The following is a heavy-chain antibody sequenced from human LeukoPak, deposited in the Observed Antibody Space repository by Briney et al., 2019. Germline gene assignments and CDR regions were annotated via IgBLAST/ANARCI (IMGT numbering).Heavy chain of an antibody. Sequence: SGPTLVKPTQTLTLTCTFSGFSLSTSGMCVSWIRQPPGKALEWLARIDWDDDKYYSTSLKTRLTISKDTSKNQVVLTMTNMDPVDTATYYCARTPWYYDSSGLYNWFDPWGQGTLVTVSS. CDR3: ARTPWYYDSSGLYNWFDP. D-gene: IGHD3-22*01. CDR2: IDWDDDK. CDR1: GFSLSTSGMC. V-gene: IGHV2-70*11. J-gene: IGHJ5*02.